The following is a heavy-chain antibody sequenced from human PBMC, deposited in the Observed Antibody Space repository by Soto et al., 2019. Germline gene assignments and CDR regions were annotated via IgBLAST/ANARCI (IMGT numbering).Heavy chain of an antibody. J-gene: IGHJ6*03. CDR1: EFTVSSYY. CDR3: AREQWYYMDV. D-gene: IGHD6-19*01. CDR2: IYSGGST. V-gene: IGHV3-66*01. Sequence: PGGSLRLSCAASEFTVSSYYMNWVRQAPGKGLEWVSVIYSGGSTYYAESAKGRFTISRDISRNMVYLQMNSLRAEDTAVYYCAREQWYYMDVWGKGTRVTVS.